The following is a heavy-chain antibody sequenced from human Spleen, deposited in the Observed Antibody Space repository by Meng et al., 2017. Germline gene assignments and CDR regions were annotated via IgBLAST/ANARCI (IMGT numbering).Heavy chain of an antibody. Sequence: QVQLQESGPGLVKPSGTLSLTCAISGGSISSNNWWSWVRQAPGKGLEWIGSIGHSGFTYYTPSVKSRVTVSIDTSKSQFSLKLTSVTAADTAVYFCVRSSAWVRTGFDPWGQGTLVTVSS. V-gene: IGHV4-4*02. CDR3: VRSSAWVRTGFDP. D-gene: IGHD3-22*01. CDR1: GGSISSNNW. CDR2: IGHSGFT. J-gene: IGHJ5*02.